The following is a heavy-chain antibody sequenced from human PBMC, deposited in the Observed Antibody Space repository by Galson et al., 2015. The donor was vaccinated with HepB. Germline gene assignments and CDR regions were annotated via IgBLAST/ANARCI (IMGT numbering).Heavy chain of an antibody. D-gene: IGHD3-3*01. J-gene: IGHJ6*03. V-gene: IGHV3-21*01. Sequence: SLRLSCAASGFTFSDYSMNWVRQAPGKGLEWVSSISSGDSYIYYVDSVKGRFTISRDNTKNSLYLQMNSLRAEDTAVYYCARGGGSHDFWNGYSSYYFMDVWGKGTTVTVSS. CDR3: ARGGGSHDFWNGYSSYYFMDV. CDR2: ISSGDSYI. CDR1: GFTFSDYS.